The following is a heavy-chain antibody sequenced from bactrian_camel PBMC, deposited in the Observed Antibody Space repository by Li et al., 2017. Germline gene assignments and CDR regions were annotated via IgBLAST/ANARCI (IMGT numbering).Heavy chain of an antibody. CDR3: ATVAGSFSDDYARARAYVY. Sequence: HVQLVESGGGLVQPGGSLRLSCAASGFTFRNLAMHWVRQAPGKGLEWVSSIYSDGSNTYYADSVKGRFTISRDNAKNTVYLQMNSLKSEDTALYYCATVAGSFSDDYARARAYVYWGQGTQVTVS. D-gene: IGHD4*01. CDR1: GFTFRNLA. CDR2: IYSDGSNT. J-gene: IGHJ4*01. V-gene: IGHV3S6*01.